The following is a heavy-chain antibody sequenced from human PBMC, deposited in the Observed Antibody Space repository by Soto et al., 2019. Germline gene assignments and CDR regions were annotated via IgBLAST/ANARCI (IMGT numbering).Heavy chain of an antibody. V-gene: IGHV1-2*02. CDR2: IHPNSGGT. CDR3: TRRSPEAGMEATQYGFDF. CDR1: GYTFTGYY. Sequence: GASVKVSCKASGYTFTGYYIHWVRQASGQGLEWMGWIHPNSGGTDYAQKFQGRVTMSRDTSITTAYMELNSLRSDDTAVYYCTRRSPEAGMEATQYGFDFWGQGTLVTVSS. J-gene: IGHJ4*02. D-gene: IGHD1-1*01.